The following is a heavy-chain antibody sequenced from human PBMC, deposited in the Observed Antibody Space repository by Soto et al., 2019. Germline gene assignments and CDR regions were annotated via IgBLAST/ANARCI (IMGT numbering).Heavy chain of an antibody. CDR3: AKERGRLERLYHWFDP. Sequence: GGSLRLSCAASGFTFDDYAMHWVRQAPGKGLEWVSLISWDGGSTYYADSVKGRFTISRDNSKNSLYLQMNSLRAEDTALYYCAKERGRLERLYHWFDPWGQGTLVTVSS. CDR2: ISWDGGST. D-gene: IGHD1-1*01. CDR1: GFTFDDYA. V-gene: IGHV3-43D*03. J-gene: IGHJ5*02.